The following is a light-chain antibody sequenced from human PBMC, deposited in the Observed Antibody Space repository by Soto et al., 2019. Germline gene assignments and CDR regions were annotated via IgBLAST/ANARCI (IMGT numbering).Light chain of an antibody. CDR3: HQRQSWPRT. J-gene: IGKJ1*01. CDR1: ESVSSN. CDR2: GAS. V-gene: IGKV3D-15*01. Sequence: EIVMAQSPATLSVSPGGRATLSCRTSESVSSNLAWYQQKPGQAPGLLIYGASSRATGIPDRFSGSGSGTDFTLTISRLEPEDFALYYCHQRQSWPRTFGQGTKVDIK.